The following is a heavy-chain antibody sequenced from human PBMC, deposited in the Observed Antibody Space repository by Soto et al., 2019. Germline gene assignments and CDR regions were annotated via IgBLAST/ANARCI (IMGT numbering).Heavy chain of an antibody. Sequence: QVQLLESGSGLVKPSQTLSLTCEVSGASIRNGGFSWSWIRQPPGKGLEWIGYIYQNFQRGTTYYNPSLETRVTITVDRAKNDFYLKLTSVTAPDTAVYYCARGYDVWAYGMDVWGQGTTVTVSS. CDR1: GASIRNGGFS. V-gene: IGHV4-30-2*01. J-gene: IGHJ6*02. CDR2: IYQNFQRGTT. CDR3: ARGYDVWAYGMDV. D-gene: IGHD3-3*01.